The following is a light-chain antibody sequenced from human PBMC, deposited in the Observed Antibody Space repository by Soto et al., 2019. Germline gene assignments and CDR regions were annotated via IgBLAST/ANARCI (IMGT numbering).Light chain of an antibody. V-gene: IGLV1-40*01. Sequence: QSVLTQPPSVSGAPGQRVTISCTGSSSNIGAGYDVHWYQQLPGTAPKLLIYGNSNRPSGVPDRFSGSKSGTSASLAITGLQAEDGADYSCQSYDSSLGGWVFGGGTKLTVL. J-gene: IGLJ3*02. CDR3: QSYDSSLGGWV. CDR1: SSNIGAGYD. CDR2: GNS.